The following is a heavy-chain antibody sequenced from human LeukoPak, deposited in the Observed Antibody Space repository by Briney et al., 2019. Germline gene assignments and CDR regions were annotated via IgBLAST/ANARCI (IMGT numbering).Heavy chain of an antibody. CDR3: AKGPSGYSYGGYFDY. CDR2: ISKDGSHK. Sequence: GGSLRLSCAASGFTFKTYGMHWVRQAPGKGLEWVALISKDGSHKYYADSVKGRFTLSRDNSKNTLYLQMNSLGPEDTGAYFCAKGPSGYSYGGYFDYWGQGTLVTVSS. V-gene: IGHV3-30*18. J-gene: IGHJ4*02. D-gene: IGHD5-18*01. CDR1: GFTFKTYG.